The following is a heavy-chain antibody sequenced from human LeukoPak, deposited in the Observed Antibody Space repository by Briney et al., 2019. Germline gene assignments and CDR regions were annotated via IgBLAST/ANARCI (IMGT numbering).Heavy chain of an antibody. CDR3: ARLGTAPFDY. Sequence: PSQTLSLTCTVSSGSISSGDYYWSWIRQPPGKGLEWIGCISYTGTTYYNPSLKSRVTISEDTSKNLFSLKLNSVTAADTALYYCARLGTAPFDYWGQGTLVTVSS. CDR1: SGSISSGDYY. V-gene: IGHV4-30-4*08. D-gene: IGHD2-21*02. CDR2: ISYTGTT. J-gene: IGHJ4*02.